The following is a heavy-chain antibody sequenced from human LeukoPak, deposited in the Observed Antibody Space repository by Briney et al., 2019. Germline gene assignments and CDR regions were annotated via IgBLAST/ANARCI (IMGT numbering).Heavy chain of an antibody. CDR3: ARGVVVPAAIDY. Sequence: SETLSLTCTVSGGSISSYYWSWIRQPPGKGLEWIGYIYYSGSTNYNPSLKSRVTISVDTSRNQFSLKLSSVTAADTAVYYCARGVVVPAAIDYWGQGTLVTVSS. CDR1: GGSISSYY. J-gene: IGHJ4*02. V-gene: IGHV4-59*01. D-gene: IGHD2-2*01. CDR2: IYYSGST.